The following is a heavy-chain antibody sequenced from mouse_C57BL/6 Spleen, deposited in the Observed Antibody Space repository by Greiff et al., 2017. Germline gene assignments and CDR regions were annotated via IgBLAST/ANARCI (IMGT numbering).Heavy chain of an antibody. CDR1: GYTFTEYT. V-gene: IGHV1-62-2*01. CDR2: FYPGSGSI. D-gene: IGHD1-1*01. CDR3: ARHESGSSPYYYAMDY. J-gene: IGHJ4*01. Sequence: QVQLQQSGAELVKPGASVKQSCKASGYTFTEYTIHWVKQRSGQGLEWIGWFYPGSGSIKYNEKFKDKATLTADKSSSTVYMELSRLTSEDSAVYFCARHESGSSPYYYAMDYWGQGTSVTVSS.